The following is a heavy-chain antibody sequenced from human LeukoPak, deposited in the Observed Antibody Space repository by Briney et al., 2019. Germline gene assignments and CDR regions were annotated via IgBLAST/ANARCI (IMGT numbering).Heavy chain of an antibody. Sequence: ASVKVSCKASGGTFSSYAISWVRQAPGQGLEWVGRIIPILGIANYAQKFQGRVTITADKSTSTAYMELSSLRSEDTAVYYCARDRDFRAPVHIHWGQGTLVTVSS. D-gene: IGHD2-2*02. CDR2: IIPILGIA. V-gene: IGHV1-69*04. CDR1: GGTFSSYA. J-gene: IGHJ4*02. CDR3: ARDRDFRAPVHIH.